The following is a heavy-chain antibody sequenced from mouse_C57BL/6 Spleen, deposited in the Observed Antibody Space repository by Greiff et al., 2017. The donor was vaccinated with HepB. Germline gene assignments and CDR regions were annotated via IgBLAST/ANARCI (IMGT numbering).Heavy chain of an antibody. V-gene: IGHV1-66*01. J-gene: IGHJ2*01. CDR3: ARGYYGSSFKFDY. D-gene: IGHD1-1*01. CDR1: GYSFTSYY. Sequence: VKLMESGPELVKPGASVKISCKASGYSFTSYYIHWVKQRPGQGLEWIGWIYPGSGNTKYNEKFKGKATLTADTSSSTAYMQLSSLTSEDSAVYYCARGYYGSSFKFDYWGQGTTLTVSS. CDR2: IYPGSGNT.